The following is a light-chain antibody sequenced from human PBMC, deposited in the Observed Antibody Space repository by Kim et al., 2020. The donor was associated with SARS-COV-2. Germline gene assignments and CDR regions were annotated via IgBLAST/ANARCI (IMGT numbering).Light chain of an antibody. CDR1: QSISSW. J-gene: IGKJ4*01. V-gene: IGKV1-5*03. Sequence: DIQMTQSPSTLSASVGDRVTISCRASQSISSWLAWYQQKPGKAPNLLIYESSSLESGVPSRFSGSGSGAEFTPTTSSLQQDDFATYYCQQYNKYPRTFGGGTKVDIK. CDR2: ESS. CDR3: QQYNKYPRT.